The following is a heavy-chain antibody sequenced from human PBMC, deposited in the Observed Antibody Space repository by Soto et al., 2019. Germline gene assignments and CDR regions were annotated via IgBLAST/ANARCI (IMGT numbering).Heavy chain of an antibody. CDR1: GFSLSYYY. V-gene: IGHV3-11*06. Sequence: GGSLRLSCAASGFSLSYYYMSWIRQAPGQGLEWVSYISSSSSDTNYADSVRGRFTISRDNARNSLYLQMNGLRAEDTAVYYCVRDIERVGDTYYYDYWGRGTLVTVSS. CDR3: VRDIERVGDTYYYDY. CDR2: ISSSSSDT. D-gene: IGHD1-26*01. J-gene: IGHJ4*02.